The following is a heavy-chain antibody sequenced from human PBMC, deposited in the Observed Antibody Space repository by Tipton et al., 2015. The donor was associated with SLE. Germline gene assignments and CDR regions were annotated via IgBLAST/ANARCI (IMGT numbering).Heavy chain of an antibody. CDR1: GGSISNHY. CDR3: ARLIQGVVEYKGLDV. V-gene: IGHV4-59*11. CDR2: IYYTGST. D-gene: IGHD5-18*01. J-gene: IGHJ6*02. Sequence: TLSLTCSVSGGSISNHYWSWIRQPPGKGLEWIGYIYYTGSTTYNPSLKSRVTLFADTSKNQVSLRLDSVTAADTAVYYCARLIQGVVEYKGLDVWGQGTTVAVSS.